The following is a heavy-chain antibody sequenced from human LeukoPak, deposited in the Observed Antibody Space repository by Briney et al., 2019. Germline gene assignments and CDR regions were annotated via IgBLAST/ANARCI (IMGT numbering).Heavy chain of an antibody. CDR1: GFTVSSNY. CDR2: ISGSGGST. Sequence: GGSLRLSCAASGFTVSSNYMSWVRQAPGKGLEWVSAISGSGGSTYYADSVKGRFTISRDNSKNTLYLQMNSLRAEDTAVYYCAKSPYEFDYWGQGTLVTVSS. J-gene: IGHJ4*02. CDR3: AKSPYEFDY. D-gene: IGHD2-21*01. V-gene: IGHV3-23*01.